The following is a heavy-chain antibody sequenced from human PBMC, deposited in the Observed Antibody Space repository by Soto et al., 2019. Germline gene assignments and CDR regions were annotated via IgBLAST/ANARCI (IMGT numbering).Heavy chain of an antibody. D-gene: IGHD6-13*01. CDR2: INHSGST. CDR3: ARGLRYSSSWYGWFDP. CDR1: GGSFSGYY. J-gene: IGHJ5*02. V-gene: IGHV4-34*01. Sequence: SETLSLTCAVYGGSFSGYYWSWIRQPPGKGLEWIGEINHSGSTNYNPSLKSRVTISVDTSKNQFSLKLSSVTAADTAVYYCARGLRYSSSWYGWFDPWGQGTLVTVSS.